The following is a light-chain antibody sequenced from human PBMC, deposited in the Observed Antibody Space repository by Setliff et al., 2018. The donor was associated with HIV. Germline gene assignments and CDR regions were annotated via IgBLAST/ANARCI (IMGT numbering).Light chain of an antibody. V-gene: IGLV2-14*03. CDR3: SSFTTHNTYV. CDR1: TSDVGSYNY. J-gene: IGLJ1*01. CDR2: DVS. Sequence: SVLTQPASVSGSPGQSITISCTGSTSDVGSYNYVSWYQQHPDKAPKLVIYDVSKRPSGVSHRFSGSKSGYTASLAISGLQAEDEADYFCSSFTTHNTYVFGTGTKVTVL.